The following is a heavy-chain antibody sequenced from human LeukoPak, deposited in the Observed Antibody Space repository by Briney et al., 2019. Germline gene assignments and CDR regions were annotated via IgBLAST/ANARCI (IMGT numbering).Heavy chain of an antibody. J-gene: IGHJ4*02. CDR1: GGSISGYF. V-gene: IGHV4-59*01. CDR3: ARDKSADY. Sequence: SETLSLTCTVSGGSISGYFWSWIRQPPGKGLEWIGHIYYSGSTTYNPSLKSRITISVDTSKNRFSLKLSSVTAADTAVYYCARDKSADYWGQGTLITVSS. CDR2: IYYSGST.